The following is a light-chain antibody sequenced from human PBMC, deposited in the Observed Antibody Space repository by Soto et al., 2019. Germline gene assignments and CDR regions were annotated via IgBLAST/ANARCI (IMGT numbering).Light chain of an antibody. CDR1: SSDVGGYNY. Sequence: QSALTQPASVSGSPGQSITISCTGTSSDVGGYNYVSWYQQHPGKAPKLMIYEVSNRPSGVSNRFSGSKSGNTASLTISGLQAEDEADYYCSSYTSSSTLDWVFGGGNKLTVL. J-gene: IGLJ3*02. CDR3: SSYTSSSTLDWV. CDR2: EVS. V-gene: IGLV2-14*01.